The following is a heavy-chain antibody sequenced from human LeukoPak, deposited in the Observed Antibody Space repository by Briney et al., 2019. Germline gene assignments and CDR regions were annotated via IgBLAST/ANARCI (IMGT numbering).Heavy chain of an antibody. J-gene: IGHJ4*02. Sequence: SETLSLTCAVYGGSFSGYYWSWIRQPPGKGLEWIGEINHSGSTNYNPSLKSRVTISVDTSKNQFSLKLSSATAADTAVYYCARISGGWSDYWGQGTLVTVSS. V-gene: IGHV4-34*01. CDR3: ARISGGWSDY. CDR1: GGSFSGYY. CDR2: INHSGST. D-gene: IGHD2-15*01.